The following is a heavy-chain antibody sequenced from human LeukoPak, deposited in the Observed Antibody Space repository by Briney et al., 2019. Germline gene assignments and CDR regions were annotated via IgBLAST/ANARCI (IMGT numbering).Heavy chain of an antibody. CDR1: GGSISSGDYY. Sequence: SQTLSLTCTVSGGSISSGDYYWRWIRQPPGKGLEWIGYIYYSGSTYYNPSLKSRVTISVDTSKNQFSLKLSSVTAADTAVYYCARVGWGGYDPYFDYWGQGTLVTVSS. D-gene: IGHD5-12*01. CDR3: ARVGWGGYDPYFDY. V-gene: IGHV4-30-4*08. J-gene: IGHJ4*02. CDR2: IYYSGST.